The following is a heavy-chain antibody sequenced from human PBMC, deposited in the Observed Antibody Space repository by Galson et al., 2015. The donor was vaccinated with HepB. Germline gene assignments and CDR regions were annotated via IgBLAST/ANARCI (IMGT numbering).Heavy chain of an antibody. V-gene: IGHV4-34*01. CDR1: CGSFSGYY. CDR3: ARGLYAPKQDIVVVPTLSFRLDY. Sequence: ETLSLTCAVSCGSFSGYYWSWLRQPPGKGLEWIGEINHSGSTNYNPSLKSRVTISVDTSKNQFSLELSSVTAADTAVYYCARGLYAPKQDIVVVPTLSFRLDYWGQGTLVTVSS. CDR2: INHSGST. D-gene: IGHD2-2*01. J-gene: IGHJ4*02.